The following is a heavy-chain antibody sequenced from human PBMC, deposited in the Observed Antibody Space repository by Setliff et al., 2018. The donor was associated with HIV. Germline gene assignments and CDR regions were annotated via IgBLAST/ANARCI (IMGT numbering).Heavy chain of an antibody. J-gene: IGHJ5*02. CDR1: GDSIFTSTYY. CDR3: ARLGRPYSGQGWFDP. CDR2: IYYSGNT. V-gene: IGHV4-39*01. Sequence: SETLSLTCSVSGDSIFTSTYYWGWIREPPGKRLEWIGSIYYSGNTYYNTSLKSRVTISVDTSKNQFFLNLSSVTATDSAVYYCARLGRPYSGQGWFDPWGQGTLVTVSS. D-gene: IGHD5-12*01.